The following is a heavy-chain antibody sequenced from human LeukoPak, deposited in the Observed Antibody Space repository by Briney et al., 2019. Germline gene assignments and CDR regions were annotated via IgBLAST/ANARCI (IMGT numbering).Heavy chain of an antibody. V-gene: IGHV1-3*01. CDR3: ARGPPAKPGTGYYYGMDV. J-gene: IGHJ6*02. D-gene: IGHD2-2*01. Sequence: ASVKVSCKTSGYTFTSYGMHWVRQAPGQSLEWMGWINGGNGNTKYSEKFQGRVTIIRDTSASTAYMELSSLRSEDTAVYYCARGPPAKPGTGYYYGMDVWGQGTTVTVSS. CDR2: INGGNGNT. CDR1: GYTFTSYG.